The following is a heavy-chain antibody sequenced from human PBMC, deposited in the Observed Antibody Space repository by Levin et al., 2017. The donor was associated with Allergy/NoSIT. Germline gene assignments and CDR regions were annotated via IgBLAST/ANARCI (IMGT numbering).Heavy chain of an antibody. CDR3: ATFRYNWNDSYYYYYGMDV. CDR2: FDPEDGET. Sequence: PGASVKVSCKVSGYTLTELSMHWVRQAPGKGLEWMGGFDPEDGETIYAQKFQGRVTMTEDTSTDTAYMELSSLRSEDTAVYYCATFRYNWNDSYYYYYGMDVWGQGTTVTVSS. V-gene: IGHV1-24*01. CDR1: GYTLTELS. D-gene: IGHD1-20*01. J-gene: IGHJ6*02.